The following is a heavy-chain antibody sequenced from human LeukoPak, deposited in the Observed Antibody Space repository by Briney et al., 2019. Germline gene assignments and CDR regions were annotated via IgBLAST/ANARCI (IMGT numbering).Heavy chain of an antibody. CDR2: ISYDASKK. V-gene: IGHV3-30-3*01. CDR3: AKGAYMDYFDY. D-gene: IGHD2-21*01. Sequence: GGSLRLSCAASGFIFNDYAIQWVRQAPGKGLEWVAVISYDASKKYYADSVKGRFTISRDNSKNTLYLQMNSLRTEDTAVYYCAKGAYMDYFDYWGQGTLVTVSS. J-gene: IGHJ4*02. CDR1: GFIFNDYA.